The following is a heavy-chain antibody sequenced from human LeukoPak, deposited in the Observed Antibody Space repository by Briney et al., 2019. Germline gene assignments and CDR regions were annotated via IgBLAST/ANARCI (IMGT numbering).Heavy chain of an antibody. CDR3: AKDDAWGRFQH. J-gene: IGHJ1*01. CDR1: GCTFSVRG. Sequence: GGSLRLSCAASGCTFSVRGSNWFRQAPGKGLEGVSAISPGGDITYYTHSVQGRFTISRDNSRNMVYVQMNSLRAEDTAVYYCAKDDAWGRFQHWGQGTLVSVSS. V-gene: IGHV3-23*01. CDR2: ISPGGDIT. D-gene: IGHD7-27*01.